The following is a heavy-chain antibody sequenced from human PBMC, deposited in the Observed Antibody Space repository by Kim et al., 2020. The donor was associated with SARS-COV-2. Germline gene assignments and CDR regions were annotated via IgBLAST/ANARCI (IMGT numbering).Heavy chain of an antibody. V-gene: IGHV3-33*01. D-gene: IGHD3-3*01. CDR2: IWYDGSNK. Sequence: GGSLRLSCAASGFTFSSYGMHWVRQAPGKGLEWVAVIWYDGSNKYYADSVKGRFTISRDNSKNTLYLQMNSLRAEDTAVYYCARGGSYDFWSGYQPRTRYYGMDVCGQGTTVTVSS. CDR3: ARGGSYDFWSGYQPRTRYYGMDV. CDR1: GFTFSSYG. J-gene: IGHJ6*02.